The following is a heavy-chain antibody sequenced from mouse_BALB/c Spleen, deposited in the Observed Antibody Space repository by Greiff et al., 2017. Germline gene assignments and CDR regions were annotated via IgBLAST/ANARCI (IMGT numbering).Heavy chain of an antibody. CDR1: GFSLTGYG. Sequence: VHLVESGPGLVAPSQSLSITCTVSGFSLTGYGVNWVRQPPGKGLEWLGMIWGDGSTDYNSAPKSRLSISKDNSKSQVFLKMNRLQTDDKARYYCARGYYGSFYWYFDGGGGGTTVTVSS. D-gene: IGHD1-1*01. CDR2: IWGDGST. CDR3: ARGYYGSFYWYFDG. V-gene: IGHV2-6-7*01. J-gene: IGHJ1*01.